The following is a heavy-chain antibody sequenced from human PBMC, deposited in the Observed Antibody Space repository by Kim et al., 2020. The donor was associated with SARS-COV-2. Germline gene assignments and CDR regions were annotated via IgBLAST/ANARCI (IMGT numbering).Heavy chain of an antibody. D-gene: IGHD1-26*01. J-gene: IGHJ1*01. CDR2: IKSKIDGGTT. CDR1: GMSFTDSW. Sequence: GGSLRLSCSVSGMSFTDSWMTWVRQAPGKGLEWVGRIKSKIDGGTTDYAAPVKGRFTISRDDSKNTLYLQMNSLKTEDAAVYYCTTRTLVGAPVWGQGTQVTVSS. V-gene: IGHV3-15*01. CDR3: TTRTLVGAPV.